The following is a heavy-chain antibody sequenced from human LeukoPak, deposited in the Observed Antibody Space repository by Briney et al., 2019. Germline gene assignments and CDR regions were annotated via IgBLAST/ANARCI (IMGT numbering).Heavy chain of an antibody. Sequence: GGSLRLSCVASGFTFNTYNMNWVRQAPGKGLEWVSSITSSSSYIYYADSVKGRFTISRDNAKSSLYLQMNSLRAEDTAVYYCARTVVVAARGPLDYWGQGTLVTVSS. CDR2: ITSSSSYI. J-gene: IGHJ4*02. CDR3: ARTVVVAARGPLDY. D-gene: IGHD2-15*01. V-gene: IGHV3-21*01. CDR1: GFTFNTYN.